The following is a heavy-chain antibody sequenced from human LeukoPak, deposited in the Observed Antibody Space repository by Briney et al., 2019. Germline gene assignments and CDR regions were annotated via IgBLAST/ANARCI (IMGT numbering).Heavy chain of an antibody. J-gene: IGHJ4*02. Sequence: PSETLSLTCTVSGASIRSGDYYWSWIRQPPGKGLEWIGYIYDSGSTYYNPSLKSRVTISVDTSKNQFSLKLSSVTAADTAVYYCARLRNDFWSGYPDYWGQGTLVTVSS. CDR2: IYDSGST. CDR3: ARLRNDFWSGYPDY. D-gene: IGHD3-3*01. V-gene: IGHV4-30-4*01. CDR1: GASIRSGDYY.